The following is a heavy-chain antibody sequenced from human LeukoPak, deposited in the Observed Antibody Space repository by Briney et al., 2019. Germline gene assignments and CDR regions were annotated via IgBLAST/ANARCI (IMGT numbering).Heavy chain of an antibody. D-gene: IGHD5-18*01. CDR2: IIPIFGTA. J-gene: IGHJ4*02. CDR3: ARALSGYSYGYDY. V-gene: IGHV1-69*05. Sequence: SVKVSCKASGGTFSSYAISWVRQAPGQGREWMGRIIPIFGTANYAQKFQGRVTITTDESTSTAYMELSSLRSEDTAVYYCARALSGYSYGYDYWGQGTLVTVSS. CDR1: GGTFSSYA.